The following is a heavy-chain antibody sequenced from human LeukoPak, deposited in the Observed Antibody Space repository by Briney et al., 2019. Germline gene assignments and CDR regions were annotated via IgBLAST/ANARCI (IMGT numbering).Heavy chain of an antibody. CDR3: ASSSTAMVTPFDY. CDR1: GGSISSSSYY. J-gene: IGHJ4*02. V-gene: IGHV4-39*01. CDR2: IYYSGST. Sequence: PSETLSLTCTVSGGSISSSSYYWGWIRQPPGKGLEWIGSIYYSGSTYYNPSLKSRVTISVDTSKNQFSLKLSSVTAADTAVYYCASSSTAMVTPFDYWGQRTLVTVSS. D-gene: IGHD5-18*01.